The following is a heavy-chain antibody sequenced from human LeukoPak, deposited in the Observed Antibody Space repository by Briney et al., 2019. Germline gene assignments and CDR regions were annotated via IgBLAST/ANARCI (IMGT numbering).Heavy chain of an antibody. J-gene: IGHJ4*02. Sequence: GGSLRFSCAASGFTFSSYGMHWVRQAPGKGLEWVAFIRYDGSNKYYADSVKGRFTISRDNSKNTLYLQMNSLRAEDTAVYYCAKFPRGYYDSSGYYATRDYWGQGTLVTVSS. V-gene: IGHV3-30*02. CDR1: GFTFSSYG. CDR3: AKFPRGYYDSSGYYATRDY. CDR2: IRYDGSNK. D-gene: IGHD3-22*01.